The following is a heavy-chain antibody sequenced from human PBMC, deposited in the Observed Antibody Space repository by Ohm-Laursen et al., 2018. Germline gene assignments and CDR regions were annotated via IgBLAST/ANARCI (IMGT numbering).Heavy chain of an antibody. D-gene: IGHD2-8*02. CDR3: AKGRDLTGG. CDR2: MNEIGSEK. V-gene: IGHV3-7*01. J-gene: IGHJ4*02. CDR1: GFTFTSYW. Sequence: LSLTCAASGFTFTSYWMSWARQAPGKGLEWVANMNEIGSEKYFVDSVRGRFTISRDNAKNSLFLQMNSLRVEDTAVYYCAKGRDLTGGWGQGTLVIVSS.